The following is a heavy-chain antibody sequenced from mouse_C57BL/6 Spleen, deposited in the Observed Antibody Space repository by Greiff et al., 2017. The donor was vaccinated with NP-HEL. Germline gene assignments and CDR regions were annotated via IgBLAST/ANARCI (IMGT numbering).Heavy chain of an antibody. J-gene: IGHJ2*01. D-gene: IGHD2-3*01. CDR3: ARSYDPFDY. Sequence: VQLQESGAELVRPGTSVKVSCKASGYAFTNYLIEWVKQRPGQGLEWIGVINPGSGGTNYNEKFKGKATLTADKSSSTAYMQLSSLTSEDSAVYFCARSYDPFDYWGQGTTLTVSS. CDR2: INPGSGGT. CDR1: GYAFTNYL. V-gene: IGHV1-54*01.